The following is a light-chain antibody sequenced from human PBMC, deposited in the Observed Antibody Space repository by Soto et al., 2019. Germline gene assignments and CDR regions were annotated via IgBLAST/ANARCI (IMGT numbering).Light chain of an antibody. CDR2: EVN. Sequence: QSALTQPPSASGSPGQSVTISCTGTSSDVGGYNYVSWYQQHPGKAPKLMIYEVNKRPSVVPDRFSGAKSGNTASLTVSGLQAEDEADYYCSSYAGTNTFVFGTGTKLTVL. CDR1: SSDVGGYNY. V-gene: IGLV2-8*01. J-gene: IGLJ1*01. CDR3: SSYAGTNTFV.